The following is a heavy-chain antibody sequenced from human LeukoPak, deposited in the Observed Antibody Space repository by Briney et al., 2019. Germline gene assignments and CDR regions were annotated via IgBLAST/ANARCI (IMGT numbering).Heavy chain of an antibody. J-gene: IGHJ4*02. D-gene: IGHD2-15*01. CDR1: GGSISSYY. Sequence: SETLSLTCSVSGGSISSYYWSWIRQPPGKGLEWIGYISYSGNTNYNPSLKSRVTISVDTSKNQFSLKLSSVPAADTAVYYCATRSTGVAATFDCWGQGALVTVSS. CDR3: ATRSTGVAATFDC. V-gene: IGHV4-59*01. CDR2: ISYSGNT.